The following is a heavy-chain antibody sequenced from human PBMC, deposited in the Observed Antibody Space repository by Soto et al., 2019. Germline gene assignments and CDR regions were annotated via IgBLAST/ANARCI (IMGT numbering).Heavy chain of an antibody. J-gene: IGHJ3*02. Sequence: QVQLVESGGGVVQPGRSLRLSCAASGFTFSSYGMHWVRQAPGKGLEWVAVIWYDGSNKYYADSVKGRFTISRDNSKNSLYLQMNSLRAEDTAVYYCARVKNIVATLGVFDAFDIWGQGTMVTVSS. V-gene: IGHV3-33*01. CDR1: GFTFSSYG. CDR2: IWYDGSNK. D-gene: IGHD5-12*01. CDR3: ARVKNIVATLGVFDAFDI.